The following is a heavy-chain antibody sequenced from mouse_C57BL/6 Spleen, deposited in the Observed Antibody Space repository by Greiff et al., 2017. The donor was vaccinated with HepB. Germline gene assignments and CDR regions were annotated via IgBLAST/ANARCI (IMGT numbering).Heavy chain of an antibody. CDR1: GYTFTSYW. CDR2: INPSNGGT. CDR3: ARSNYGNYDWFAY. D-gene: IGHD2-1*01. V-gene: IGHV1-53*01. Sequence: QVQLKQSGTELVKPGASVKLSCKASGYTFTSYWMHWVKQRPGQGLEWIGNINPSNGGTNYNEKFKSKATLTVDKSSSTAYMQLSSLTSEDSAVYYCARSNYGNYDWFAYWGQGTLVTVSA. J-gene: IGHJ3*01.